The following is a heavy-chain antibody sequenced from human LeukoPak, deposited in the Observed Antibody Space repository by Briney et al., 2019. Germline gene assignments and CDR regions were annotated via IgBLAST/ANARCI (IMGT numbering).Heavy chain of an antibody. V-gene: IGHV3-15*01. CDR3: TTERGGSSWYRRDPYYFDY. J-gene: IGHJ4*02. D-gene: IGHD6-13*01. CDR2: IKSKTDGGTT. Sequence: PGGSLRLSCAASGFTFNNAWMSWVRQAPGKGLEWVGRIKSKTDGGTTDYAAPVKGRITISRDDSKNTLYLQMNSLKTEDTAVYYCTTERGGSSWYRRDPYYFDYWGQGTLVTVSS. CDR1: GFTFNNAW.